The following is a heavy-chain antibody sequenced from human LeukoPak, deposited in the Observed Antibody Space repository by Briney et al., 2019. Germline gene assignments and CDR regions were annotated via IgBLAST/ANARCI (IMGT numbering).Heavy chain of an antibody. CDR3: ARGWNYYDSSDIDI. Sequence: SETLSLTCAVYGGSFSGYYWCWIRQPPGKGLEWIGEINHSGSTNYNPSLKSRVTISVDTSKNQFSLKLSSVTAADTAVYYCARGWNYYDSSDIDIWGQGTMVTVSS. V-gene: IGHV4-34*01. CDR1: GGSFSGYY. D-gene: IGHD3-22*01. J-gene: IGHJ3*02. CDR2: INHSGST.